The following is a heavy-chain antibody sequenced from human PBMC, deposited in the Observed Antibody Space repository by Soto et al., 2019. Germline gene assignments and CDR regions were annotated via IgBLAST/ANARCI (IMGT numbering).Heavy chain of an antibody. CDR1: GYRFTTYL. Sequence: GESLKISCQASGYRFTTYLICWVRQMPVKGLEWMGIFYPGDSDSTYSPSFQGQVTISGDKSISAAYLQWSSLKASDTDIYYCARGGKGGSNFYGLDVCGQGTTVTVCS. CDR3: ARGGKGGSNFYGLDV. CDR2: FYPGDSDS. V-gene: IGHV5-51*01. D-gene: IGHD1-26*01. J-gene: IGHJ6*02.